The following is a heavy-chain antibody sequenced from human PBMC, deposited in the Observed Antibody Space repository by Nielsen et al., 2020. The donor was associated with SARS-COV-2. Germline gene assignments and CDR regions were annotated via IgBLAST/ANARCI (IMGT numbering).Heavy chain of an antibody. CDR3: ARDGNNWNYGGMDV. Sequence: GGSLRLSCAASGFTFSSYAMHWVRQAPGKGLEWVAVISYDGSNKYYADSVKGRFTISRDNSKNTLYLQMNSLRAEDTAVYYCARDGNNWNYGGMDVWGQGTTVTVSS. CDR2: ISYDGSNK. D-gene: IGHD1-7*01. CDR1: GFTFSSYA. V-gene: IGHV3-30*04. J-gene: IGHJ6*02.